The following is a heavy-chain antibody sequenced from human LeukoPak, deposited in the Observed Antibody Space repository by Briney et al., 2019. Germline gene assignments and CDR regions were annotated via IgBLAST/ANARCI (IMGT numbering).Heavy chain of an antibody. J-gene: IGHJ4*02. CDR3: SARTGIVGARGVDY. D-gene: IGHD1-26*01. CDR1: GFTFSNAW. Sequence: TGGSLRLSCAASGFTFSNAWMGWVRQAPGKGREWVGRIKSKTDGGTTDYDAPVKGSFTISRDDSKNTLYLQMNSLKTEDTAVYYCSARTGIVGARGVDYWGQGTLVTDSS. CDR2: IKSKTDGGTT. V-gene: IGHV3-15*01.